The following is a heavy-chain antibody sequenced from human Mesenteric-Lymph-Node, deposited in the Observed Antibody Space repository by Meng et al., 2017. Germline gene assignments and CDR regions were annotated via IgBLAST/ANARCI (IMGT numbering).Heavy chain of an antibody. D-gene: IGHD6-6*01. J-gene: IGHJ4*02. CDR3: ARDLGSIAALGY. Sequence: GQLKESGPGLVRPSETLSLTCTVSGGSVSSGSYYWSWIRQPPGKGLEWIGYISYSGSTNYNPSLRSRVTISVDTSKNQFSLRLNSVTAADTAVYYCARDLGSIAALGYWGQGTLVTVSS. V-gene: IGHV4-61*01. CDR1: GGSVSSGSYY. CDR2: ISYSGST.